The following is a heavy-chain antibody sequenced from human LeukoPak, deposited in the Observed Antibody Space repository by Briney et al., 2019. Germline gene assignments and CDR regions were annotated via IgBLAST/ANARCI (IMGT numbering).Heavy chain of an antibody. J-gene: IGHJ4*02. CDR2: ITWNSGSL. D-gene: IGHD3-22*01. Sequence: PGGSLRLSCGASGFTFGDYAFHWVRQAPGKGLEWVSSITWNSGSLAYADSVKGRFTISRDNAKNSLYLQMNSLRAEDTALYYCAKDLDSSGYYYFDYWGQGTLVTVSS. CDR3: AKDLDSSGYYYFDY. V-gene: IGHV3-9*01. CDR1: GFTFGDYA.